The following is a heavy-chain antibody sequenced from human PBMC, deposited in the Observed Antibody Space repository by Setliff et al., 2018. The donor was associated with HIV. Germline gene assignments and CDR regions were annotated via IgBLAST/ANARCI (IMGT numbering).Heavy chain of an antibody. V-gene: IGHV5-51*01. J-gene: IGHJ3*01. CDR1: NYTFTTYW. CDR2: IYPGDSDI. CDR3: VRRDGRVLSGFDF. D-gene: IGHD3-3*01. Sequence: GESLKISCKGSNYTFTTYWIGWVRQVPGKGLEWMAIIYPGDSDIRYNPSFQGQVTISVEKSVTTAYLQWSSLKTSDTAMYYCVRRDGRVLSGFDFWGRGTMVTVSS.